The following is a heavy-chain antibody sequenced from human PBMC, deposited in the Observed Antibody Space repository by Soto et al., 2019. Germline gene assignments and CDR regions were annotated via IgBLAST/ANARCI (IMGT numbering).Heavy chain of an antibody. Sequence: EVQLLESGGDLVQPGGSLRLSCAASGFSFSNYAMSWVRQAPGKGLEWVSGISGSGDKINHADTVKGRFTISRDNSRNTLYLQTNTLRAEDTAIYYCTRLLRVGIVVIPVANPADYWGHETLVDVSS. CDR2: ISGSGDKI. CDR1: GFSFSNYA. D-gene: IGHD2-2*01. V-gene: IGHV3-23*01. CDR3: TRLLRVGIVVIPVANPADY. J-gene: IGHJ4*01.